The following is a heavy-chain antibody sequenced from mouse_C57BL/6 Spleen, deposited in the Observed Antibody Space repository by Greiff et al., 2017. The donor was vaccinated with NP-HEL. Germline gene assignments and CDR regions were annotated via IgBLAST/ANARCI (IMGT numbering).Heavy chain of an antibody. D-gene: IGHD1-1*01. CDR3: ARHGATVVRGYFDY. V-gene: IGHV5-6*01. CDR1: GFTFSSYG. J-gene: IGHJ2*01. Sequence: EVKLMESGGDLVKPGGSLKLSCAASGFTFSSYGMSWVRQTPDKRLEWVATISSGGSYTYYPDSVKGRFTISRDNDKNTLYLQMSSLKSEDTAMYYCARHGATVVRGYFDYWGQGTTLTVSS. CDR2: ISSGGSYT.